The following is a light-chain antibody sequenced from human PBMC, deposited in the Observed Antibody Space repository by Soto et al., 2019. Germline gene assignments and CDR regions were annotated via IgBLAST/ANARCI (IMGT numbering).Light chain of an antibody. V-gene: IGKV3-20*01. CDR1: QSVSSSY. J-gene: IGKJ3*01. CDR3: QQFGSSLLIP. CDR2: GAS. Sequence: EIVLTQSPGTLSLSPGERATLSCRASQSVSSSYLAWYQQKPGQAPRLLIYGASSRATGIPDRFSGSGSVTDFTLTISRLEPEDFAVYYCQQFGSSLLIPFGPGTEVDIK.